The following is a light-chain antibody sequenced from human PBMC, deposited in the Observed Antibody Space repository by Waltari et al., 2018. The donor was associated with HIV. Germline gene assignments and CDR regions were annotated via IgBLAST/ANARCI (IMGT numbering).Light chain of an antibody. Sequence: QSALTQPASVSGSPGQSITISCTDSSSDMSTYNRVSWSQQHPGKAPKLILYEVGNRPSGVSNRFSGSKSGNTASLTISGLQAEDEADYYCISYTTTDFYVFGPGTWVTVL. CDR3: ISYTTTDFYV. J-gene: IGLJ1*01. CDR1: SSDMSTYNR. V-gene: IGLV2-14*01. CDR2: EVG.